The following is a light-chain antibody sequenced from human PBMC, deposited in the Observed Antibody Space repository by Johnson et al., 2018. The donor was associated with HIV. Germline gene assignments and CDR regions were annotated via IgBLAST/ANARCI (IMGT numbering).Light chain of an antibody. Sequence: QSVLTQPPSVSAAPGQKVTISCSGSSSNIENNYVSWYQQLPGTAPKLLIYDNNKRPSEIPDRFSGSKSGTSATLGIAGLQTGDEADYYCGTWDSSLNAYVFGAATKVAVL. CDR3: GTWDSSLNAYV. V-gene: IGLV1-51*01. J-gene: IGLJ1*01. CDR1: SSNIENNY. CDR2: DNN.